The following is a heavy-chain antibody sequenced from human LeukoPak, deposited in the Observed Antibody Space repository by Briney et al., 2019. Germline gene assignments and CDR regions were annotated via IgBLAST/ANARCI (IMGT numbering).Heavy chain of an antibody. CDR2: ISGSGDNT. CDR3: AKDRTTCSGGGCYSVGFDP. CDR1: GFTFSDYA. J-gene: IGHJ5*02. V-gene: IGHV3-23*01. D-gene: IGHD2-15*01. Sequence: GGSLRLSCAASGFTFSDYAMSWVRQAPGKGLEWVSAISGSGDNTNYADSVKGRFAFSRDNSKNTMYLLMNSLRAEDTAVYYCAKDRTTCSGGGCYSVGFDPWGQGTLVTVSS.